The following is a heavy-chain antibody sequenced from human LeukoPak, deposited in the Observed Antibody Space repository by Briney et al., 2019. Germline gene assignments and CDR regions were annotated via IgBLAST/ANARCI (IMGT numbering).Heavy chain of an antibody. CDR1: GYTFTSYA. CDR2: INAGNGNT. Sequence: GASVKVSCKASGYTFTSYAMHWVRQAPGQRLEWMGWINAGNGNTKYSQKFQGRVTITRDTSASTAYVELSSLRSEDTAVYYCARGGYGGNSWFDPWGQGTLVTVSS. V-gene: IGHV1-3*01. D-gene: IGHD4-23*01. CDR3: ARGGYGGNSWFDP. J-gene: IGHJ5*02.